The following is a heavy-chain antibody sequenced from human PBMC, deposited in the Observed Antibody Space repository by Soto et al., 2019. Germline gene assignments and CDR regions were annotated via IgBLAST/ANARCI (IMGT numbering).Heavy chain of an antibody. J-gene: IGHJ5*02. D-gene: IGHD3-3*01. Sequence: GGSLRLSCAASGVTFSSYSMNWVRQAPGKGLEWVSSISSSSSYIYYADSVKGRFTISRDNAKNSLYLQMNSLRAEDTAVYFCARAHDFWSGYYRNWFDPWGQGTLVTVSS. CDR3: ARAHDFWSGYYRNWFDP. V-gene: IGHV3-21*01. CDR1: GVTFSSYS. CDR2: ISSSSSYI.